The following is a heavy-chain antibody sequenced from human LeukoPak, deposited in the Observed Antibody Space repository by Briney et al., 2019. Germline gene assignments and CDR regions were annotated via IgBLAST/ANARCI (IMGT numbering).Heavy chain of an antibody. Sequence: GGSLRLSCAASGFTFSSYGMSWVRQAPGKGLEWVSAISGSGGSTYYADSVKGRFTISRDNSKNTLYLRMNSLRAEDTAVYYCNFLMITFGGVIGYWGQGTLVTVSS. CDR2: ISGSGGST. V-gene: IGHV3-23*01. CDR3: NFLMITFGGVIGY. CDR1: GFTFSSYG. D-gene: IGHD3-16*02. J-gene: IGHJ4*02.